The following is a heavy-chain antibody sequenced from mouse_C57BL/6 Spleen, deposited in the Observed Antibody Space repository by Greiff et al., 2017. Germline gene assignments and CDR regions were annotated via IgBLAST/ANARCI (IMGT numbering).Heavy chain of an antibody. V-gene: IGHV1-69*01. CDR1: GYTFTSYW. CDR2: IDPSDSYT. J-gene: IGHJ4*01. Sequence: VQLQQPGAELVMPGASVKLSCKASGYTFTSYWMHWVKQRPGQGLEWIGEIDPSDSYTNYNQKFKGKSTLTVDKSSSTAYMQLSILTSEDSAVYYCARLPDYWGQGTSVTVAS. CDR3: ARLPDY.